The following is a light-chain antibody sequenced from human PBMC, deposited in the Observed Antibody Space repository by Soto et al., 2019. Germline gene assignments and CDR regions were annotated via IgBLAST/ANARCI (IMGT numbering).Light chain of an antibody. CDR1: QSVSTY. V-gene: IGKV3-11*01. J-gene: IGKJ4*01. CDR2: DAF. Sequence: EIVLTQSPATLSLSPGERATLSCRASQSVSTYLAWYQQKPGQAPRLLIYDAFNRATGIPARFSGSGSGTDFTLTISSLEPEDFAVYYCQQRNSWPLTFGGGTKVEI. CDR3: QQRNSWPLT.